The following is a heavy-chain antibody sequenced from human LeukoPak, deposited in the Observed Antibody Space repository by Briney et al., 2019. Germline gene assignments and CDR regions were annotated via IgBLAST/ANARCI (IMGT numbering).Heavy chain of an antibody. J-gene: IGHJ4*02. CDR1: GGSFSGYY. V-gene: IGHV4-34*01. CDR2: INHSGST. CDR3: ASNGGNDSSSWY. Sequence: SETLSLTCAVYGGSFSGYYWSWIRQPPGKGLEWIGEINHSGSTNYNPSLKSRVTISVDTSKNQFSLKLSSVTAADTAVYYCASNGGNDSSSWYWGQGTPVTVSS. D-gene: IGHD6-13*01.